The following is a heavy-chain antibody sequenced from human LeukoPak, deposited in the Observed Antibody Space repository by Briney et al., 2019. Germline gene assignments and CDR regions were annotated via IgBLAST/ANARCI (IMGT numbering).Heavy chain of an antibody. CDR1: GDSITSSSYY. CDR2: IYYRGTT. Sequence: PSETLSLTCTVSGDSITSSSYYCGWIRQPPGKGLEWLGSIYYRGTTYYNPSLKSRVTISVDTSKNQFSLRLNSVTAADTAVYYCARDFSSSSSVYYYYYMDVWGKGTTVTVSS. CDR3: ARDFSSSSSVYYYYYMDV. D-gene: IGHD6-6*01. J-gene: IGHJ6*03. V-gene: IGHV4-39*07.